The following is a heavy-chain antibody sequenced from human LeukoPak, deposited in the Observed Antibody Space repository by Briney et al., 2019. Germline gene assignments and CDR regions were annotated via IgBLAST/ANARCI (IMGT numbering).Heavy chain of an antibody. CDR2: ISSSSTI. Sequence: PGGSLRLSCAASGFTFSSYSMNWVRQAPGKGLEWVSYISSSSTIYYADSVKGRFTISRDNAKSSLYLQMNSLRAEDTAVYYCAREGDFDWLSIFDYWGQGTLVNVSS. V-gene: IGHV3-48*04. CDR1: GFTFSSYS. D-gene: IGHD3-9*01. J-gene: IGHJ4*02. CDR3: AREGDFDWLSIFDY.